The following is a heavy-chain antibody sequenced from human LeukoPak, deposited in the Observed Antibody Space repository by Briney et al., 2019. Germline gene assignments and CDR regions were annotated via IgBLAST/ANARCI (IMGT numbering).Heavy chain of an antibody. CDR2: IIPIFGTA. D-gene: IGHD6-13*01. J-gene: IGHJ4*02. CDR1: GGTFSSYA. CDR3: ASGSCSWPTYYFDY. Sequence: ASVKVSCKASGGTFSSYAISWVRQAPGQGLEWMGGIIPIFGTANYAQKFQGRVTITADESTSTAYMELSSLRSEDTAVYYCASGSCSWPTYYFDYWGQGTLVTVSS. V-gene: IGHV1-69*13.